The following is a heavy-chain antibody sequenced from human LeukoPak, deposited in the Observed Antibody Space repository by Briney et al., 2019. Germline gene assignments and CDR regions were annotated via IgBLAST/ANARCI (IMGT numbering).Heavy chain of an antibody. V-gene: IGHV4-39*01. D-gene: IGHD5-24*01. Sequence: KPSEALSLTCTVSGGSINSHSYYWGWIRQPPGKGLGGFGSVYSDGTSYSNPSLTSRAAVFVDTSRDEFSLDLSFVTAADTAVYYCVRHMSTNTGYFDSCGQGTLVYVSS. CDR1: GGSINSHSYY. CDR3: VRHMSTNTGYFDS. J-gene: IGHJ4*02. CDR2: VYSDGTS.